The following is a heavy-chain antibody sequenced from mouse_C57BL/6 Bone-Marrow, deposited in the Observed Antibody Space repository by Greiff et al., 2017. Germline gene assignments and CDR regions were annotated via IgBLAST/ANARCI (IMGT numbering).Heavy chain of an antibody. J-gene: IGHJ3*01. CDR1: GFTFSSYA. CDR3: ARAVVAWFAY. V-gene: IGHV5-4*03. Sequence: VKLMESGGGLVKPGGSLKLSCAASGFTFSSYAMSWVRQTPEKRLEWVATISDGGSYTYYPDNVKGRFTISRDNAKNNLYLQMSHLKSEDTAMYYCARAVVAWFAYWGQGTLVTVSA. CDR2: ISDGGSYT. D-gene: IGHD1-1*01.